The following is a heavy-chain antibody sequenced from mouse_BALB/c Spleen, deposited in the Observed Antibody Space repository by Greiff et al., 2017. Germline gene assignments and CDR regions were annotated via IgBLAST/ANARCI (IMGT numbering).Heavy chain of an antibody. CDR3: AREPYGTYAMDY. D-gene: IGHD2-1*01. Sequence: VQLKESGPGLVKPSQSLSLTCTVTGYSITSDYAWNWIRQFPGNKLEWMGYISYSGSTSYNPSLKSRISITRDTSKNQFFLQLNSVTTEDTATYYCAREPYGTYAMDYWGQGTSVTVSS. CDR1: GYSITSDYA. CDR2: ISYSGST. V-gene: IGHV3-2*02. J-gene: IGHJ4*01.